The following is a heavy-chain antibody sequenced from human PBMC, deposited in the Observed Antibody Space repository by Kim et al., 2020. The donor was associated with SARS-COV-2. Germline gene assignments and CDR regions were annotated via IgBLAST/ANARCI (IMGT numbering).Heavy chain of an antibody. Sequence: SETLSLTCAVYGGSFSGYYWSWIRQPPGKGLEWIGEINHSGSTNYNPSLKSRVTISLDTSKNQFSLKLSSVTAADTAVYYCARGRYVPKRQQLFARWFVPWGQGTLVTVSS. CDR2: INHSGST. D-gene: IGHD6-13*01. CDR3: ARGRYVPKRQQLFARWFVP. V-gene: IGHV4-34*01. CDR1: GGSFSGYY. J-gene: IGHJ5*02.